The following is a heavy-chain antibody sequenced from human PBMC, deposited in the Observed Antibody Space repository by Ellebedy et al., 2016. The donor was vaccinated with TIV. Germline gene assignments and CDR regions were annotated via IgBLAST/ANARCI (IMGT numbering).Heavy chain of an antibody. V-gene: IGHV1-69*13. CDR2: LIPIFGTA. CDR1: GGTFSSYA. D-gene: IGHD3-22*01. CDR3: ARGKYYYDSSGYYYDSFDI. J-gene: IGHJ3*02. Sequence: SVKVSXXASGGTFSSYAISWVRQAPGQGLEWMGGLIPIFGTANYAQTFQGRVTITADESTRTAYMELSSLRSEDTAVYYCARGKYYYDSSGYYYDSFDIWGQGTMVTVSS.